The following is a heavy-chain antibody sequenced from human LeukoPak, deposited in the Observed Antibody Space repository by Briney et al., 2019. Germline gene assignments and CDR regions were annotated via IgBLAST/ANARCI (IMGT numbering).Heavy chain of an antibody. D-gene: IGHD3-3*01. Sequence: GSLRLSCAASGFTFSSYAMHWVRQAPGKGLEWIGSIYYSGSTYYNPSLKSRVTISVDTSKNQFSLKLSSVTAADTAVYYCARVSDFWSGPGWFDPWGQGTLVTVSS. CDR3: ARVSDFWSGPGWFDP. CDR1: GFTFSSYA. J-gene: IGHJ5*02. V-gene: IGHV4-39*07. CDR2: IYYSGST.